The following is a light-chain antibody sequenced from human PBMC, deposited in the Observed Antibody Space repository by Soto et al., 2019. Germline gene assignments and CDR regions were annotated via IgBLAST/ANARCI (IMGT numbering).Light chain of an antibody. CDR2: DAS. CDR3: QQRSNWPR. Sequence: IVLTQSPATLSLSPGERATLSCRASQSVSSYLAWYQQKPGQAPRLLIYDASNRATGIPARFSGSGSGTDFTLTIGSLEPEDFTLYYCQQRSNWPRFGGGTKVEIK. CDR1: QSVSSY. V-gene: IGKV3-11*01. J-gene: IGKJ4*02.